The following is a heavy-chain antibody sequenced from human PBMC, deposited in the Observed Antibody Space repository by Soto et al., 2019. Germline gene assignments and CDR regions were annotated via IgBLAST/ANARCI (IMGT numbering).Heavy chain of an antibody. CDR3: ASWGDVLRYFDWSKDDAFDI. D-gene: IGHD3-9*01. V-gene: IGHV4-34*01. Sequence: PSETLSLTCAVYGGSFSGYYWSWIRQPPGKGLEWIGEINHSGSTNYNPYLKSRVTISVDTSKNQFSLKLSDVTAADTAVYYCASWGDVLRYFDWSKDDAFDIWGQGTTVTVSS. CDR1: GGSFSGYY. CDR2: INHSGST. J-gene: IGHJ3*02.